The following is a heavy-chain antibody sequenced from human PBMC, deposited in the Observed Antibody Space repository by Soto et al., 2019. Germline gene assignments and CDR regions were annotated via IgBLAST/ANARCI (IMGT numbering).Heavy chain of an antibody. CDR3: AKLHGYSYGAFDY. D-gene: IGHD5-18*01. V-gene: IGHV3-23*01. J-gene: IGHJ4*02. CDR2: ISGSGGST. Sequence: HPGGSLRLSCAASGFTFSSYAMSWVRQAPGKGLEWVSAISGSGGSTYYADSVKGRFTISRDNSKNTLYLQMNSLRAEDTAVYYCAKLHGYSYGAFDYWGQGTLVTVSS. CDR1: GFTFSSYA.